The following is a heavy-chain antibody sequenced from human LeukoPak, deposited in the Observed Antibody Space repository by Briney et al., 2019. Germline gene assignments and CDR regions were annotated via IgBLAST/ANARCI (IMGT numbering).Heavy chain of an antibody. J-gene: IGHJ4*02. CDR1: GFTFSDSY. Sequence: GGSLRLSCAASGFTFSDSYMSWIRQAPGKGLEWISYITSSGNTIYYADSVKGRFTISRDNAKNSLYLQMNSLRAEDTAVYYCARAQLAARIRAHPLHWGQGTLVTVSS. CDR3: ARAQLAARIRAHPLH. V-gene: IGHV3-11*01. D-gene: IGHD6-6*01. CDR2: ITSSGNTI.